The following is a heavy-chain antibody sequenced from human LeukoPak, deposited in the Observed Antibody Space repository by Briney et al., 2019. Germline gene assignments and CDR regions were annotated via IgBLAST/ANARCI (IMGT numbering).Heavy chain of an antibody. D-gene: IGHD2-2*01. CDR1: GYSINSGYY. V-gene: IGHV4-38-2*02. Sequence: SETLSLTCTVSGYSINSGYYWGWIRQPPGKGLEWIGNIYHGGSAYYNPSLKSRVTISVDKSKNQFSLKLNSVTAADTAVYYCAKSNGHGLVDIWGQGTMVTVSS. J-gene: IGHJ3*02. CDR2: IYHGGSA. CDR3: AKSNGHGLVDI.